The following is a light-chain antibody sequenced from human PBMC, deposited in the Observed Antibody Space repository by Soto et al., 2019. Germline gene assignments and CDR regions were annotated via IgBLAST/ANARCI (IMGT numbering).Light chain of an antibody. V-gene: IGLV2-14*01. J-gene: IGLJ2*01. CDR2: DVS. CDR3: SSYTTTSTGV. Sequence: QSVLTQPASVSGSPGQSITISCTGTITDVGSSNYVSWYKQHPGKAPKLMIYDVSNRPSGVSNRFSGSKSGNTASLTISGLQAEDEADYYCSSYTTTSTGVFGGGTKLTVL. CDR1: ITDVGSSNY.